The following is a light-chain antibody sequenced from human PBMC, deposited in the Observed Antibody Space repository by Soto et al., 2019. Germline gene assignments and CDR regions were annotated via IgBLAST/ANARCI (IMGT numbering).Light chain of an antibody. CDR1: QFINRY. CDR3: QQCYNPPWT. CDR2: SAA. V-gene: IGKV1-39*01. Sequence: DIQMTQXXXXLXXXXXASVTITXRASQFINRYVSWYQQKPGKVPKRLIYSAASLQSGVPSRFGGSRSGTNFTLTIRSLQPEDFATYYCQQCYNPPWTFGLGTKVDI. J-gene: IGKJ1*01.